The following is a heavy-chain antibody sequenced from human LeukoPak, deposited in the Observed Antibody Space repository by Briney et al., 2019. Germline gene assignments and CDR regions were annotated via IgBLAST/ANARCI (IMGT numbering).Heavy chain of an antibody. CDR2: IRSKAYGGTT. V-gene: IGHV3-49*04. CDR3: TRKARGYSYGYVLVGFFDY. J-gene: IGHJ4*02. D-gene: IGHD5-18*01. CDR1: GFTFGDYA. Sequence: GGSLRLSCTASGFTFGDYAVSWVRQAPGKGLEWVGFIRSKAYGGTTEYAASVKGRFTISRDDSKSIAYLQMNSLKTEDTAVYYCTRKARGYSYGYVLVGFFDYWGQGTLVTVSS.